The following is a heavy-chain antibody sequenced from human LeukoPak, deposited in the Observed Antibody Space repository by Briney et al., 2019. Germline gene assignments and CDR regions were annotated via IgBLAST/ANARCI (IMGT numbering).Heavy chain of an antibody. V-gene: IGHV4-59*01. Sequence: SETLSLTCTVSGGSISSYYWSWIRQPPGKGLEWIGYIYYSGSTNYNPSLKSRVTISVDTSKNQFSLKLSSVSAADTAVYYCTRGSIAYYYMDVWGKGTTVTISS. CDR1: GGSISSYY. J-gene: IGHJ6*03. CDR3: TRGSIAYYYMDV. D-gene: IGHD3-22*01. CDR2: IYYSGST.